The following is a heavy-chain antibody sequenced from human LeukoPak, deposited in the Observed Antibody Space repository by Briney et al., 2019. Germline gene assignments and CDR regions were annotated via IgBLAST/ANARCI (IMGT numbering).Heavy chain of an antibody. CDR1: GFTFSSYV. J-gene: IGHJ4*02. D-gene: IGHD6-6*01. CDR2: IRYDGTNK. CDR3: AKDLWPMEYSSSSPFDY. Sequence: GGSLRLSCAASGFTFSSYVMHWVRQAPGKGLEWVAFIRYDGTNKYYADSVKGRFTISRDNSKNTVYLQMHSLRAEDTAVYYCAKDLWPMEYSSSSPFDYWGQGTLVTVSS. V-gene: IGHV3-30*02.